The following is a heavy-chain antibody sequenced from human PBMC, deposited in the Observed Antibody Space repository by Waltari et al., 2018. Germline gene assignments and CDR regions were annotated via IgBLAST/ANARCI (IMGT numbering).Heavy chain of an antibody. V-gene: IGHV4-4*02. CDR2: LHGSGRI. D-gene: IGHD5-12*01. Sequence: QVQLQESGPGLVKPSGTLSVTCAVSGDSISGSFWWSWVRQTPGKGLEWIGQLHGSGRINYNPSWESRVTVSRDTSNTQFSLKLTSATAADTAVYFCARDRGRGLYLDSWGQGILVTVSP. CDR1: GDSISGSFW. J-gene: IGHJ4*02. CDR3: ARDRGRGLYLDS.